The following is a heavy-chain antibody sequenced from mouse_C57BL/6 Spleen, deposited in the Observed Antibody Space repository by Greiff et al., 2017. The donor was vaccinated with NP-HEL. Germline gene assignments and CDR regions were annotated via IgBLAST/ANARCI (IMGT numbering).Heavy chain of an antibody. Sequence: EVKLMESGPGMVKPSQSLSLTCTVTGYSITSGYDWHWIRHFPGNKLEWMGYISYSGSTNYNPSLKSRISITHDTSKNHFFLKLNSVTTEDTATYYCARDSLYDGYLYYAMDYWGQGTSVTVSS. CDR3: ARDSLYDGYLYYAMDY. V-gene: IGHV3-1*01. CDR1: GYSITSGYD. J-gene: IGHJ4*01. CDR2: ISYSGST. D-gene: IGHD2-3*01.